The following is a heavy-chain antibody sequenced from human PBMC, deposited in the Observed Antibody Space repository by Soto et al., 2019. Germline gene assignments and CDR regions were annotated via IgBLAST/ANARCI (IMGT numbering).Heavy chain of an antibody. V-gene: IGHV1-18*01. CDR3: AREGVTMVRERDDDAFDI. Sequence: SAEAWCGASGYTFSSDNIRWVRQAPGQGLEWMGWISAYNGNTNYAQKLQGRVTMTTDTSTSTAYMELRSLRSDDTAVYYCAREGVTMVRERDDDAFDIWGQGTMVTVSS. D-gene: IGHD3-10*01. J-gene: IGHJ3*02. CDR1: GYTFSSDN. CDR2: ISAYNGNT.